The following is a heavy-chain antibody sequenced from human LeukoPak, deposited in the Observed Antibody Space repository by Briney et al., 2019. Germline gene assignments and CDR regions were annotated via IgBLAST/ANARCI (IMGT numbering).Heavy chain of an antibody. CDR3: ARDSVYCSSTSCFSPDYFDY. Sequence: GGSLRLSCAASGFTVSSNYMSWVRQAPGKGLEWVSVIYSGGSTYYADSVKGRFTISRDNSKNTLYLQMNSLRAEDTAVYYCARDSVYCSSTSCFSPDYFDYWGQGTLVTVSS. CDR2: IYSGGST. V-gene: IGHV3-53*01. J-gene: IGHJ4*02. CDR1: GFTVSSNY. D-gene: IGHD2-2*01.